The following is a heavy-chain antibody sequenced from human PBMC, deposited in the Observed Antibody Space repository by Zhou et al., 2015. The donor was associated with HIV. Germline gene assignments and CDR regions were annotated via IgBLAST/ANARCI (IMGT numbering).Heavy chain of an antibody. CDR3: ARDKVRGAAAGTGKVYYYGMDV. J-gene: IGHJ6*02. V-gene: IGHV1-69*01. D-gene: IGHD6-13*01. Sequence: QVQLVQSGAEVKKPGSSVKVSCKASGGTFSSYAISWVRQAPGQGLEWMGGIIPIFGTANYAQKFQGRVTITADESTSTAYMELSSLRSEDTAVYYCARDKVRGAAAGTGKVYYYGMDVWGQGTTVTVSS. CDR1: GGTFSSYA. CDR2: IIPIFGTA.